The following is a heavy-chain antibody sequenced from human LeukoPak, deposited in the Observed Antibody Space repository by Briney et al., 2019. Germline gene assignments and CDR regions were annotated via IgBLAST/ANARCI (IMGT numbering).Heavy chain of an antibody. CDR1: GYTFTSYY. D-gene: IGHD2-8*01. Sequence: ASVKVSCKASGYTFTSYYMHWVRQAPGQGLEWMGIINPSGGSTGYAQKFQGRVTMTRDASTSTVYMELSSLRSEDTAVYYCARDRYCTNGVCHIADYWGQGTLVTVSS. V-gene: IGHV1-46*03. CDR2: INPSGGST. J-gene: IGHJ4*02. CDR3: ARDRYCTNGVCHIADY.